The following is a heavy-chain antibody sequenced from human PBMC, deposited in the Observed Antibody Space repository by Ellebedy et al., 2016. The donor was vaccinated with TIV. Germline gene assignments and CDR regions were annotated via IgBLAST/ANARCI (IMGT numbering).Heavy chain of an antibody. Sequence: GGSLRLSCVASGFTFRSYDMHWVRQATGKGLEWVSAIGTAGDTYYPGSVKGRFTISRENAKNSLYLQMNSLRAEDTAVYYCARVRFGDTAVDYWGQGTLVTVSS. D-gene: IGHD5-18*01. CDR1: GFTFRSYD. V-gene: IGHV3-13*01. CDR2: IGTAGDT. J-gene: IGHJ4*02. CDR3: ARVRFGDTAVDY.